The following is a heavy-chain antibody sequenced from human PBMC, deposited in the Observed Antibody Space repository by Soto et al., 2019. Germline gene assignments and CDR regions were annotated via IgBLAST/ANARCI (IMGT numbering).Heavy chain of an antibody. CDR3: ARGSCSSTSCYKEYYFAR. D-gene: IGHD2-2*02. CDR1: GGTFSGYA. V-gene: IGHV1-69*01. Sequence: QVQLVQSGAEVKKPGSSVKVSCKASGGTFSGYAISWVRQAPGQGLEWMGEIIPMFGTSNYAQKFQGRVTITADESTSTAYMELSSLRSEDTAVYYCARGSCSSTSCYKEYYFARWGQGTLVTVSS. CDR2: IIPMFGTS. J-gene: IGHJ4*02.